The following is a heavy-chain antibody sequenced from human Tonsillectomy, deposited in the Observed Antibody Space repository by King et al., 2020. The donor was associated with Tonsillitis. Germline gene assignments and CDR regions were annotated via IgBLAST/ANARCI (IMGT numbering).Heavy chain of an antibody. D-gene: IGHD5-12*01. CDR3: AKDEVVWGFSGYELDY. CDR1: GFTFSSYG. V-gene: IGHV3-30*02. Sequence: VQLVESGGGVVQPGGSLRLSCAASGFTFSSYGMHWVRQAPGKGLEWVAFIRYDGSNKYYADSVKGRFTISRDNSKNTLYLQMNSLRAEDTAVYYCAKDEVVWGFSGYELDYWGQGPLVTVSS. CDR2: IRYDGSNK. J-gene: IGHJ4*02.